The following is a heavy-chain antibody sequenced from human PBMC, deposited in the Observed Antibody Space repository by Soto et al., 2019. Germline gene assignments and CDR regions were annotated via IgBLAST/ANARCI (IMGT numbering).Heavy chain of an antibody. CDR3: VKQAHGLDGVAFGY. CDR1: GFIFSEST. Sequence: EVQLVESGGGLVQPGGSLRLSCSASGFIFSESTIYWVRQVPGKGLEAISAVSTSGRSTYYADSVKDRFTISRDNSKNTLFLQMGSLTPEDTSIYYWVKQAHGLDGVAFGYWGQGTQVTVAS. V-gene: IGHV3-64D*06. J-gene: IGHJ4*02. CDR2: VSTSGRST. D-gene: IGHD2-15*01.